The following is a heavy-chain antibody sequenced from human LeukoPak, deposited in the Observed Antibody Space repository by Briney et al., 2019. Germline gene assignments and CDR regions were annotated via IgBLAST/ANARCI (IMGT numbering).Heavy chain of an antibody. J-gene: IGHJ3*02. Sequence: SSETLSLTCAVYGGSFSGYYWSWIRQPPGKGLEWIGEINHSGSTNYNPSLKSRVTISVDTSKNQFSLKLSSVTAADTAVYYCAKSNGYGLVDIWGQGTMVTVSS. CDR3: AKSNGYGLVDI. CDR2: INHSGST. V-gene: IGHV4-34*01. D-gene: IGHD3-10*01. CDR1: GGSFSGYY.